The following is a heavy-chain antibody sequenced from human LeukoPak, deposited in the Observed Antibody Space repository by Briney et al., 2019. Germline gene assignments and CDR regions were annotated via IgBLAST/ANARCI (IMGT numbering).Heavy chain of an antibody. J-gene: IGHJ4*02. Sequence: GGSLRLSCAASGFTFSSYSMNWVRQAPGKGLEWVSSISGSSSYIYYADSVKGRFTISRDNAKNSLYLQMNSLRAEDTAVYYCAALRVTTPFDYWGQGTLVTVSS. D-gene: IGHD4-17*01. CDR1: GFTFSSYS. CDR3: AALRVTTPFDY. CDR2: ISGSSSYI. V-gene: IGHV3-21*01.